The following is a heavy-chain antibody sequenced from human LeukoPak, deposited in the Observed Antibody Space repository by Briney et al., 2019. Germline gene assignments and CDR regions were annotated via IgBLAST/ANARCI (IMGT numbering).Heavy chain of an antibody. J-gene: IGHJ4*02. Sequence: ASVKLSCKASGYTFTSYGISWVRQAPGQGLEWMGWISAYNGNTNYAQKLQGRVTMTTDTSTSTAYMELRSLRSDDTAVYYCARDPYYYDSSGYDYWGQGTLVTVSS. V-gene: IGHV1-18*01. CDR1: GYTFTSYG. D-gene: IGHD3-22*01. CDR3: ARDPYYYDSSGYDY. CDR2: ISAYNGNT.